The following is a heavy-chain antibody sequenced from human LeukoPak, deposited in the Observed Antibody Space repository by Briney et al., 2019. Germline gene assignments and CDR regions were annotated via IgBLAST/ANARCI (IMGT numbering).Heavy chain of an antibody. Sequence: GGSLRLSCAASGFTFSSNAMSWVRQAQGKGLEWVSTITSSVVSTYYADSVKGRFTVSRDISKNTLYLQMNSLRAEDTAVFYCAKVGFGDRFYFDYWGQGTLVTVSS. CDR2: ITSSVVST. CDR1: GFTFSSNA. D-gene: IGHD3-10*01. CDR3: AKVGFGDRFYFDY. V-gene: IGHV3-23*01. J-gene: IGHJ4*02.